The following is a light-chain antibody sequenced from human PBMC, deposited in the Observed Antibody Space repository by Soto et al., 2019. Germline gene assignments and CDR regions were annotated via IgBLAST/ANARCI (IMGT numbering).Light chain of an antibody. CDR3: QQYDHWPIT. Sequence: EIVLTQSPATLSLSPGERATLSCRASQTITTYLAWYQQKPGQAPRLLIYGASARALGIPARFSGSGSGTEFTFTVTSLQSEDFAVYYCQQYDHWPITFGQGTRLEIK. CDR1: QTITTY. J-gene: IGKJ5*01. V-gene: IGKV3-15*01. CDR2: GAS.